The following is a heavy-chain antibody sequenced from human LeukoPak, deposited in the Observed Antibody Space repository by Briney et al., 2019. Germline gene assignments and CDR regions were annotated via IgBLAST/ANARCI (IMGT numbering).Heavy chain of an antibody. V-gene: IGHV5-51*01. CDR2: IYPGDSDT. CDR3: ARQSSGYCSSTSCYRIYYYMDV. D-gene: IGHD2-2*02. J-gene: IGHJ6*03. CDR1: GYSFTSYW. Sequence: GESLKISCKGSGYSFTSYWIGWVRQMPGKGLEWMGIIYPGDSDTRYSPSFQGQVTISADKSISTAYLQWSSLKASDIAMYYCARQSSGYCSSTSCYRIYYYMDVWGKGTTVTVSS.